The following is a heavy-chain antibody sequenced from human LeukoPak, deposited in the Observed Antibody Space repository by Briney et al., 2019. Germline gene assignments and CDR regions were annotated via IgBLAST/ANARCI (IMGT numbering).Heavy chain of an antibody. Sequence: SETLSLTCTVSGYSISSGYYWGWIRQPPGKGLEWIGSIYQGGSTYYNPSLKSRVTISIDTSKNQFSVKLTSVTAADTAMYYCARDPYCSSTICPAPFDYWGQGTLVTVSS. D-gene: IGHD2-2*01. CDR3: ARDPYCSSTICPAPFDY. V-gene: IGHV4-38-2*02. CDR2: IYQGGST. J-gene: IGHJ4*02. CDR1: GYSISSGYY.